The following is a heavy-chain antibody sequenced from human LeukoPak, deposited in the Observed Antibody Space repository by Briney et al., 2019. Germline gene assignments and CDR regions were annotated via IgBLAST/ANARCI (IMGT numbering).Heavy chain of an antibody. J-gene: IGHJ4*02. CDR1: GFTLSTYW. V-gene: IGHV3-7*01. CDR3: AREGPRGNSQFDY. Sequence: PGGSLRLSCAASGFTLSTYWMSWVRQAPGKGLEWVANIKQDGSEIYYVDSVKGRFTISRDNAKNSLSLQMNSLRAEDTAVYYCAREGPRGNSQFDYWGQGTLVTVSS. D-gene: IGHD2/OR15-2a*01. CDR2: IKQDGSEI.